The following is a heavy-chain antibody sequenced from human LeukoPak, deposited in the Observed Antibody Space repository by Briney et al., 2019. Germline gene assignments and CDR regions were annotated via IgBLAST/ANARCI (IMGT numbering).Heavy chain of an antibody. V-gene: IGHV3-23*01. D-gene: IGHD6-19*01. CDR1: GGSFSGFY. CDR3: EGSSGSDGSYFDY. J-gene: IGHJ4*02. CDR2: ISGSGGST. Sequence: ETLSLTCAVYGGSFSGFYWSWIRQPPGKGLEWVSAISGSGGSTYYADSVKGRFTISRDNSKNTLYLQMNSLRAEDTAVYYCEGSSGSDGSYFDYWGQGTLVTVSS.